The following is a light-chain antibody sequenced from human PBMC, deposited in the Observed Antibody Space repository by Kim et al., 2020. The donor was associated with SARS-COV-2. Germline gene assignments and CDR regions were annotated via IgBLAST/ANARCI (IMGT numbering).Light chain of an antibody. V-gene: IGKV1-27*01. CDR2: DVS. Sequence: IQMTQSPSSLSASVGDRVTITCRASQDIDNYLAWYQQKPGKVPSLLIHDVSALQPGVPSRFSGSGSGTDFTLTISSLQPEDVATYFCQKYNSAPWTFGQGTKVEIK. CDR3: QKYNSAPWT. J-gene: IGKJ1*01. CDR1: QDIDNY.